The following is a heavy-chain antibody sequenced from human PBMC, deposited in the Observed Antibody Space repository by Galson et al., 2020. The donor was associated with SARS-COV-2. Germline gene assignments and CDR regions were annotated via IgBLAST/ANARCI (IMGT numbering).Heavy chain of an antibody. Sequence: GGSLRIPCAASGFTFSSYAMHWVRQAPGKGLEWVAVISYDGSNNYYADSVKGRFTISRDNSKNTLYLQMNSLRAEDTAVYYCAREFGRGMDVWGQGTTVTVAS. CDR2: ISYDGSNN. CDR3: AREFGRGMDV. D-gene: IGHD3-16*01. V-gene: IGHV3-30-3*01. J-gene: IGHJ6*02. CDR1: GFTFSSYA.